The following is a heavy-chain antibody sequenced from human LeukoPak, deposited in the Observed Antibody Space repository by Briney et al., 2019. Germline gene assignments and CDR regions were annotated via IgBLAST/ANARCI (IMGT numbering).Heavy chain of an antibody. V-gene: IGHV3-53*01. CDR2: IYRGGST. J-gene: IGHJ3*02. CDR3: ARGGGYGSGNHYRGGAFDI. D-gene: IGHD3-10*01. Sequence: GGSLRLSCATSGFIVSDNYMTWVRQAPGKGLEWVSVIYRGGSTYYAESVKGRFTTSRDNSKNMVYPQMYSLRVEDTAVYYCARGGGYGSGNHYRGGAFDIWGQGTMVTVSS. CDR1: GFIVSDNY.